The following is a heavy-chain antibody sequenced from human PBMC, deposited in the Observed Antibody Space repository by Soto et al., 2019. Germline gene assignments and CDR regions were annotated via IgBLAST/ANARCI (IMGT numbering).Heavy chain of an antibody. D-gene: IGHD3-22*01. CDR2: IYYSGST. Sequence: QVQLQESGPGLVKPSQTLSLTCTVSGGSISSGGYYWSWIRQHPGKGLEWIGYIYYSGSTYYNPSLKSRVTISVDTSKNKFSLKLSSVTAADTAVYYCARDPSYYYDSSGSGGWFDPWGQGTLVTVSS. V-gene: IGHV4-31*03. CDR1: GGSISSGGYY. CDR3: ARDPSYYYDSSGSGGWFDP. J-gene: IGHJ5*02.